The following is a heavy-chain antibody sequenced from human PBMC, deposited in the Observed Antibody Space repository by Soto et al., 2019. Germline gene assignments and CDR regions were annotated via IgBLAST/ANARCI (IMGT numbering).Heavy chain of an antibody. J-gene: IGHJ3*02. CDR2: INPNSGGT. CDR3: ARASDDILTDAFDI. D-gene: IGHD3-9*01. CDR1: GYTFTSYG. V-gene: IGHV1-2*04. Sequence: GASVKVSCKASGYTFTSYGISWVRQAPGQGLEWMGWINPNSGGTNYAQKFQGWVTMTRDTSISTAYMELSRLRSDDTAVYYCARASDDILTDAFDIWGQGTMVTVSS.